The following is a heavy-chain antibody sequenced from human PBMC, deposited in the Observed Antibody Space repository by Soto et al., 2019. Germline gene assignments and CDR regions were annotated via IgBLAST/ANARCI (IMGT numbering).Heavy chain of an antibody. Sequence: ASVKVSCKASGYTFTGYYMHWVRQAPGQGLEWMGWINPNSGGTNYAQKFQGRVTMTRDTPISTAYMELSRLRSDGTAVYYCARGEFSGSYHPYYFDYWGQGTLVTVSS. J-gene: IGHJ4*02. CDR2: INPNSGGT. V-gene: IGHV1-2*02. CDR1: GYTFTGYY. CDR3: ARGEFSGSYHPYYFDY. D-gene: IGHD1-26*01.